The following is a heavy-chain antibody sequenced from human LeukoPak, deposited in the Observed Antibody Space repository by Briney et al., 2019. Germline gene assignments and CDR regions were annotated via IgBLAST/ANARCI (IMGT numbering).Heavy chain of an antibody. CDR1: GFTFSSYE. V-gene: IGHV3-48*03. CDR2: ISSSGSTI. Sequence: PGGSLRLSCAASGFTFSSYEMNWVRQAPGKGLEWVSYISSSGSTIYYADSVKGRFTISRDNAKNSLYLQMNSLRAEDTALYYCAKGGYDSSGYNPFPYYFDYWGQGTLVTVSS. D-gene: IGHD3-22*01. J-gene: IGHJ4*02. CDR3: AKGGYDSSGYNPFPYYFDY.